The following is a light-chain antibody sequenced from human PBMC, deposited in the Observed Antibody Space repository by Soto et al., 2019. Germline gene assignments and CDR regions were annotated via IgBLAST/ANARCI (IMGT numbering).Light chain of an antibody. CDR2: GAS. V-gene: IGKV3-20*01. CDR3: QQYGSSPWT. J-gene: IGKJ1*01. CDR1: QSISNNY. Sequence: EIVFTQFPGTLSFSPGGRATLSRRASQSISNNYLAWYQQKPGQTPRLLIYGASSRATGIPDRFSGSGSGTDFTLTISRLEPEDFVVYYCQQYGSSPWTFGQGTKVDIK.